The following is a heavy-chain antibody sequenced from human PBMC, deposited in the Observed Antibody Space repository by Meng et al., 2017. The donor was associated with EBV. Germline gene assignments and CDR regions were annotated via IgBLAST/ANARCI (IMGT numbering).Heavy chain of an antibody. D-gene: IGHD6-13*01. V-gene: IGHV1-2*06. J-gene: IGHJ5*02. CDR2: INPNSGGT. Sequence: VAPVQSGAEVKKPGASVKVSCKASGYTFTGYYMHWVRQAPGQGLEWMGRINPNSGGTNYAQKFQGRVTMTRDTSISTAYMELSRLRSDDTAVYYCAKGADLAAAGTFWFDPWGQGTLVTVSS. CDR3: AKGADLAAAGTFWFDP. CDR1: GYTFTGYY.